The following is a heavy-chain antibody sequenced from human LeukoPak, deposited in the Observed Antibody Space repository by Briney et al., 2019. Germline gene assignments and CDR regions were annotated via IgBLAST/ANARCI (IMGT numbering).Heavy chain of an antibody. CDR3: ARHGTISSESYFDY. CDR2: IYYSGST. CDR1: GGSISSSSYY. D-gene: IGHD1-14*01. J-gene: IGHJ4*02. Sequence: SETLSLTCTVSGGSISSSSYYWGWIPQPPGKGLEWIGSIYYSGSTYYNPSLKSRVTGFVDTSKNQVSLRLSSVTAADTAVYYCARHGTISSESYFDYWGQGALVTVSS. V-gene: IGHV4-39*01.